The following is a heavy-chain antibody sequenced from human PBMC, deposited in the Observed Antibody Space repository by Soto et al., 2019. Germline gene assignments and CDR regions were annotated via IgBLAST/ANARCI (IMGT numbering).Heavy chain of an antibody. CDR1: GLTFNTSW. CDR3: ATEYLGAMNV. CDR2: IKSYVSGGTT. V-gene: IGHV3-15*01. Sequence: PVVSLRLSCAASGLTFNTSWMNWLRQSPGKGLEWVGRIKSYVSGGTTDYAAPVRGRFTVSRDDPKNTLYLQMNSLQSEDTGVYYCATEYLGAMNVWGRGTTVTVSS. D-gene: IGHD3-16*01. J-gene: IGHJ6*02.